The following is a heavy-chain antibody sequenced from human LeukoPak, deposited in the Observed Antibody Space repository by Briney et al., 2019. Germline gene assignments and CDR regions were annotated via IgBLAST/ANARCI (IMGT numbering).Heavy chain of an antibody. Sequence: SEILSLTCAVYGGSFSGYYWSWIRQPPGKGLEWIGEINHSGSTDYNPSLKSRVTISVDTSKNQFSLKLSSVTAADTAVYYCARLDWFDPWGQGTLVTVSS. J-gene: IGHJ5*02. CDR3: ARLDWFDP. V-gene: IGHV4-34*01. CDR2: INHSGST. CDR1: GGSFSGYY.